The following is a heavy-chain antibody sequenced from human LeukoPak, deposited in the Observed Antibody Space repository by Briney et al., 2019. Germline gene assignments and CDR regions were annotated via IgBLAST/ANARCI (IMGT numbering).Heavy chain of an antibody. V-gene: IGHV3-48*03. CDR1: GFTFSTYE. D-gene: IGHD6-19*01. CDR3: ARKSSGWYGYFDL. J-gene: IGHJ2*01. Sequence: PGGSLRLSCAASGFTFSTYEMNWVRQAPGKGLEWVSYISTSGGTIYYADSVKGRFTISRDNAKNSLYLQMNSPRTEDTAIYYCARKSSGWYGYFDLWGRGTLVPVSS. CDR2: ISTSGGTI.